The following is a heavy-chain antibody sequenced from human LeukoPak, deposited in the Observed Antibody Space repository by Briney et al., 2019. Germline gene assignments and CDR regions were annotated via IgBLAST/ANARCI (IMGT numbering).Heavy chain of an antibody. CDR3: ARSMVNFCSSTSCYSWFDP. V-gene: IGHV1-69*13. CDR2: IIPIFGTA. D-gene: IGHD2-2*02. CDR1: GGTFSSYA. J-gene: IGHJ5*02. Sequence: SVKVSCKASGGTFSSYAISWVRQAPGQGLEWMGGIIPIFGTANYAQKFQGGVTITADESTSTAYMELSSLRSEDTAVYYCARSMVNFCSSTSCYSWFDPWGQGTLVTVSS.